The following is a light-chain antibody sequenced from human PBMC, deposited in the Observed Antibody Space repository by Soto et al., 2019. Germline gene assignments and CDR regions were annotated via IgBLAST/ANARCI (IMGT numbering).Light chain of an antibody. CDR3: CSYAGSSTYV. V-gene: IGLV2-23*01. J-gene: IGLJ1*01. CDR1: SSDVGSYNL. CDR2: EGS. Sequence: QSALTQPRSVSGSPGQSVTISCTGTSSDVGSYNLVSWYQQHPGKAPKLMIYEGSKRPSGVSNRFSGSKSGNTASLTISGLQAEDEADYYCCSYAGSSTYVFGTGTKVTVL.